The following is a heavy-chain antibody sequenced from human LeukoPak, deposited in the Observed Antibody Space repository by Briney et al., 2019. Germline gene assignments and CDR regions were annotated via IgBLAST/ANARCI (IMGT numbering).Heavy chain of an antibody. Sequence: GGPLRLSCAASGFTFSSYEMNWVRQAPGKGLEWVSYISSSGSTIYYADSVKGRFTISRDNAKNSLYLQMNSLRAEDTAVYYCARDNPTVTGPFDYWGQGTLVTVSS. V-gene: IGHV3-48*03. CDR2: ISSSGSTI. J-gene: IGHJ4*02. CDR3: ARDNPTVTGPFDY. D-gene: IGHD4-11*01. CDR1: GFTFSSYE.